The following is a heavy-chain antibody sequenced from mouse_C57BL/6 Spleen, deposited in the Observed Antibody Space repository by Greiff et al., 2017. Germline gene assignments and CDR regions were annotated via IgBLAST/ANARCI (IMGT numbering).Heavy chain of an antibody. D-gene: IGHD1-1*01. Sequence: EVQLVESEGGLVQPGSSMKLSCTASGFTFSDYYMAWVRQVPEKGLEWVANINYDGSSTYYLDSLKSRFIISRDNAKNILYLQMSSLKSEDTATYYCARDGDYGSSRYFDYWGQGTTLTVSS. CDR1: GFTFSDYY. J-gene: IGHJ2*01. V-gene: IGHV5-16*01. CDR2: INYDGSST. CDR3: ARDGDYGSSRYFDY.